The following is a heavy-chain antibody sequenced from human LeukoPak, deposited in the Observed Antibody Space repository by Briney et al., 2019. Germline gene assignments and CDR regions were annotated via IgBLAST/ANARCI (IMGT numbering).Heavy chain of an antibody. Sequence: ASVKVSCKASGHTFTGYCMHWVRQAPGQGLEWMGWINPNSGGTNYAQKFQGRVTMTRDTSISTAYMELSRLRSDDTAVYYCARDKRTWAPTDAFDIWGQGTMVTVSS. CDR3: ARDKRTWAPTDAFDI. J-gene: IGHJ3*02. CDR2: INPNSGGT. CDR1: GHTFTGYC. V-gene: IGHV1-2*02.